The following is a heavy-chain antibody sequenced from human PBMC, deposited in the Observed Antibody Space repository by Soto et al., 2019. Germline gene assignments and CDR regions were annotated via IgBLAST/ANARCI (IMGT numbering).Heavy chain of an antibody. V-gene: IGHV6-1*01. CDR1: GDSVSSNSAA. D-gene: IGHD6-19*01. Sequence: QSQTLSLTCAISGDSVSSNSAAWNWIRQSPSRGLEWLGRTYYRSKWYNDYAVSVKSRITINPDTSKNQFSLQLNSVTPEDTAVYYCARLSGAVAGTINWFDPWGQGTLVTVSS. J-gene: IGHJ5*02. CDR2: TYYRSKWYN. CDR3: ARLSGAVAGTINWFDP.